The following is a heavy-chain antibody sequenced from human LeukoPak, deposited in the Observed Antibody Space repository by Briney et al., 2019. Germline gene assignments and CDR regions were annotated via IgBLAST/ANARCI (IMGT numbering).Heavy chain of an antibody. CDR3: ARNGLLRGYHTWFDS. Sequence: GGSLRLSCAASEFTFSNYAMHWVRQDPGKGLEWVAVISHDGSNKEYAGSVKGRFTISRDNSKNTLYLQMNSLRTEDSAVYSCARNGLLRGYHTWFDSWGQGTLVTFSS. CDR2: ISHDGSNK. V-gene: IGHV3-30*01. D-gene: IGHD3-3*01. J-gene: IGHJ5*01. CDR1: EFTFSNYA.